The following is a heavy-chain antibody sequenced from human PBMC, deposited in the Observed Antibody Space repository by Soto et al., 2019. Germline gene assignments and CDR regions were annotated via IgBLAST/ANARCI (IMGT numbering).Heavy chain of an antibody. D-gene: IGHD6-13*01. CDR3: AREAAVMAAAGPDY. J-gene: IGHJ4*02. CDR1: GYTFTSYA. V-gene: IGHV1-3*01. Sequence: ASVKVSCKASGYTFTSYAMHWVRQAPGQRLEWMGWINAGNGNTKYSQKFQGRVTITRDTSASTAYMELRSLRSDDTAVYYCAREAAVMAAAGPDYWGQGTLVTVSS. CDR2: INAGNGNT.